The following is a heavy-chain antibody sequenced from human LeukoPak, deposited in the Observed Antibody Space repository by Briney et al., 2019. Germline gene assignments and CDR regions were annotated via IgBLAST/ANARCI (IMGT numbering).Heavy chain of an antibody. D-gene: IGHD5-18*01. CDR3: AKDHRRGYSFGYKASPLDY. Sequence: GGSLRLSCAASGFIFSSYAMSWVRQAPGKGLEWVSAISGSGSTYYSDSVKGRFTISRDNSKNTLYLQMNSLRAEDTAVYYCAKDHRRGYSFGYKASPLDYWGQGTLVTVSS. CDR2: ISGSGST. V-gene: IGHV3-23*01. J-gene: IGHJ4*02. CDR1: GFIFSSYA.